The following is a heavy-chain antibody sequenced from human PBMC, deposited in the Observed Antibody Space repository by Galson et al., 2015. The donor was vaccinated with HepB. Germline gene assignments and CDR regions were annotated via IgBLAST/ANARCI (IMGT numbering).Heavy chain of an antibody. CDR1: GFTFSSYA. V-gene: IGHV3-30*04. CDR2: ISYDGSNK. D-gene: IGHD6-19*01. J-gene: IGHJ4*02. CDR3: AATSDSSGWYGSLDY. Sequence: SLRLSCAASGFTFSSYAMHWVRQAPGKGLEWVAVISYDGSNKYYADSVKGRFTISRDNSKNTLYLQMNSLRAEDTAVYYCAATSDSSGWYGSLDYWGQGTLVTVSS.